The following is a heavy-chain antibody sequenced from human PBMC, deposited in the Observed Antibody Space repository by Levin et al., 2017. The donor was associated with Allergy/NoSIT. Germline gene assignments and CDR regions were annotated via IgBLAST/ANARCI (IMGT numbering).Heavy chain of an antibody. CDR2: INHSGST. J-gene: IGHJ6*02. Sequence: SQTLSLTCAVYGGSFSGYYWSWIRQPPGKGLEWFGEINHSGSTNYNPSLKSRVTISVDTSKNQFSLKLSSVTAADTAVYYCARGFGYSGDDSADLYGMDVWGQGTTVTVSS. V-gene: IGHV4-34*01. D-gene: IGHD5-12*01. CDR3: ARGFGYSGDDSADLYGMDV. CDR1: GGSFSGYY.